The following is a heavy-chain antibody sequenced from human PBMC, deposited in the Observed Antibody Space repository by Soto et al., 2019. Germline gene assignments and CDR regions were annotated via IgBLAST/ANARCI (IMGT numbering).Heavy chain of an antibody. CDR2: INDSGNI. D-gene: IGHD3-10*01. J-gene: IGHJ6*03. CDR3: ARGLILWFGELSRRGGYYYYMDV. CDR1: GGSFSGYQ. V-gene: IGHV4-34*01. Sequence: QVQLQQWGAGLLKPSETLSLTCAVYGGSFSGYQWTWIRQTPGKGLEWIGEINDSGNINYNPSLKSRGTILVDTAKKHISLRLSSVTAAYTAVYYCARGLILWFGELSRRGGYYYYMDVWGKGTSVTVSS.